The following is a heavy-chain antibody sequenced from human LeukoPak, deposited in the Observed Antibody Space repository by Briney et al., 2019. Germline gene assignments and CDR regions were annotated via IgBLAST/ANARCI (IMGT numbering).Heavy chain of an antibody. CDR1: GYTFTGYY. J-gene: IGHJ4*02. Sequence: ASVKVSCKASGYTFTGYYMHWVRQAPGQGLEWMGWINPNSGGTNYAQKFQGRVTMTRDTSISTAYMELSRLRSDDTAVYYCARVPPAGYCRSTSCYGPFDYWGQGTLVTVSS. V-gene: IGHV1-2*02. CDR3: ARVPPAGYCRSTSCYGPFDY. D-gene: IGHD2-2*01. CDR2: INPNSGGT.